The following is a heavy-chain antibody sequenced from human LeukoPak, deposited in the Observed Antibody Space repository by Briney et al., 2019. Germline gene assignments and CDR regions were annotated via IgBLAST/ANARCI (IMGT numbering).Heavy chain of an antibody. D-gene: IGHD3-16*01. CDR1: GGTFSSYA. V-gene: IGHV1-69*13. Sequence: GASVKVSCKASGGTFSSYAISWVRQAPGQGLEWMGGIIPIFGTANYAQKFQGRVTITADESTSTAYMELSSLRSEDTTVYYWARGGQYGGPSAFDIWGQGTMVTVSS. CDR2: IIPIFGTA. CDR3: ARGGQYGGPSAFDI. J-gene: IGHJ3*02.